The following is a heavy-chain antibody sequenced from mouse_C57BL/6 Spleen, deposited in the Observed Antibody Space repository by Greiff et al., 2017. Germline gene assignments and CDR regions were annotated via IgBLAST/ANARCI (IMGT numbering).Heavy chain of an antibody. Sequence: VQLQQPGAELVRPGTSVKLSCKASGYTFTSYWMHWVKQRPGQGLEWIGVIDPSDSYTNYNQKFKGKATLTVDTSSSTAYMQLSSLTSEDSAVYYCARWAHYGSSYGDYWGQGTTLTVSS. CDR1: GYTFTSYW. D-gene: IGHD1-1*01. V-gene: IGHV1-59*01. CDR2: IDPSDSYT. CDR3: ARWAHYGSSYGDY. J-gene: IGHJ2*01.